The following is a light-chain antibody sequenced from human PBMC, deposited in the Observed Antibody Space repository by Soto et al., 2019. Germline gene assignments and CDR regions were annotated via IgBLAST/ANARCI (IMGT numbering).Light chain of an antibody. J-gene: IGKJ4*01. V-gene: IGKV3-11*01. CDR1: QSVSSY. CDR3: QQRSNWPST. CDR2: DAS. Sequence: EIVLTQSPATLSLSPWERAALSCRASQSVSSYLAWYQQKPGQAPRLLIYDASNRATGIKTRFRGSGSGTAFTLTISSLEPEDFVVYYCQQRSNWPSTFGGGTKVEIK.